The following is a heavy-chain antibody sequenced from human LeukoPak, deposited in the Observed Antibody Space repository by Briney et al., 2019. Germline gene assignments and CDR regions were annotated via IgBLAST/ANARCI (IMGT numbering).Heavy chain of an antibody. CDR1: GFTFSSHA. CDR3: AKGEQLVQAFDI. CDR2: ISGSGGST. J-gene: IGHJ3*02. Sequence: PGGSLRLSCAASGFTFSSHAMSWVRQAPGKGLEWVSAISGSGGSTYYADSVKGRFTISRDNSKNTLYLQMNSLRAEDTAVYYCAKGEQLVQAFDIWGQGTMVTVSS. D-gene: IGHD6-6*01. V-gene: IGHV3-23*01.